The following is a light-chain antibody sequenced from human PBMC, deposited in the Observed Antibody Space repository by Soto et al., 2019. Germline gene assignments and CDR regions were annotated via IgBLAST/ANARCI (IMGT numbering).Light chain of an antibody. CDR3: QQFRT. V-gene: IGKV3-20*01. CDR1: QSVSSSY. CDR2: GAS. J-gene: IGKJ1*01. Sequence: EIVMTQSPATLAGSPGARSTLSCRASQSVSSSYLAWYQQKPGQAPRLLIYGASSRATGIPDRFSGSGSGTDFTLTISRLEPEDFAVYYCQQFRTFGQGTKVDIK.